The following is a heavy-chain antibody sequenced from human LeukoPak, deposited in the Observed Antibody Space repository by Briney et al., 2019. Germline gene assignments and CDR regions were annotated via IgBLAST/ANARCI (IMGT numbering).Heavy chain of an antibody. CDR2: IYSGGST. CDR1: GFTVGSST. J-gene: IGHJ4*02. CDR3: ARGGSYFDISGYYFY. D-gene: IGHD3-22*01. V-gene: IGHV3-66*01. Sequence: GGSLRLSCAASGFTVGSSTMSWVRQAPGKGLEWVSIIYSGGSTSYADSVKGRFTISRDNSKNTLYLQMNSLRTEDTAVYYCARGGSYFDISGYYFYWGQGTLVTVSS.